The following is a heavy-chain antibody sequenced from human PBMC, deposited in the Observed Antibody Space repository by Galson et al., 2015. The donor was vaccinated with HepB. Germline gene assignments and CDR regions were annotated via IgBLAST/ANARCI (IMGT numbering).Heavy chain of an antibody. CDR3: AKDRLDSSGWYGGDYYYYGMDV. V-gene: IGHV3-30*18. J-gene: IGHJ6*02. CDR1: GFTFSSYG. Sequence: SLRLSCAASGFTFSSYGMHWVRQAPGKGLEWVAVISYDGSNKYYADSVKGRFTISRDNSKNTLYLQMNSLRAEDTAVYYCAKDRLDSSGWYGGDYYYYGMDVWGQGTTVTVSS. D-gene: IGHD6-19*01. CDR2: ISYDGSNK.